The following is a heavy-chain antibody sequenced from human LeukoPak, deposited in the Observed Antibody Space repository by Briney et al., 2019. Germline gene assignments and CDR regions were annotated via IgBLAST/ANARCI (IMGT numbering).Heavy chain of an antibody. CDR1: GFTFSSYS. D-gene: IGHD4-17*01. Sequence: GGSLRLSCAASGFTFSSYSMNWVRQAPGKGLEWVSSISSSSSYIYYADSVKGRFTISRDNAKNTLYLQMNSLRAEDTAVYYCARAGPGYGDYQGYFDLWGRGTLVPVSS. CDR2: ISSSSSYI. CDR3: ARAGPGYGDYQGYFDL. J-gene: IGHJ2*01. V-gene: IGHV3-21*01.